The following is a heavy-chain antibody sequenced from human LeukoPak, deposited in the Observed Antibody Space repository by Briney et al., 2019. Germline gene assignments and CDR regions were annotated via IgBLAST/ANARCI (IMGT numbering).Heavy chain of an antibody. Sequence: GASVKVSCKASGGTFSSYAISWVRQAPGQGLEWMGGIIPIFGTANYAQKFQGRVTITADKSPSTAYMELSSLGSEDTAVYYCARPRRIAVAGGLDYWGQGTLVTVSS. CDR2: IIPIFGTA. CDR3: ARPRRIAVAGGLDY. J-gene: IGHJ4*02. CDR1: GGTFSSYA. D-gene: IGHD6-19*01. V-gene: IGHV1-69*06.